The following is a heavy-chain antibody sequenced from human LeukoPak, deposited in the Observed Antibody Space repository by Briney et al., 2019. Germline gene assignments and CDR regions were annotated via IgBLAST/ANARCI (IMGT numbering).Heavy chain of an antibody. CDR2: IIPIFGTA. CDR1: GGTFSSYA. CDR3: AYYRDDAFDI. Sequence: SVKVSCKASGGTFSSYAISWVRQAPGQGLEWMGGIIPIFGTANYAQKFQGRVTITTDESTSTAYMELSSLRSDDTAVYYCAYYRDDAFDIWGQGTMVTVSS. V-gene: IGHV1-69*05. J-gene: IGHJ3*02. D-gene: IGHD3-10*01.